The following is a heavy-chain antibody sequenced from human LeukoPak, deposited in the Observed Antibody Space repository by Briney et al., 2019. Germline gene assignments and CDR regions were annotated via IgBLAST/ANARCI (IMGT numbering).Heavy chain of an antibody. CDR1: GGSISSAGYY. CDR2: IYYSGST. D-gene: IGHD3-10*01. CDR3: ARDSRSGNVPDY. V-gene: IGHV4-31*03. Sequence: SQTLSLTCTVSGGSISSAGYYWSWIRQHPGKGLEWIGYIYYSGSTYYNPSLKSRVTISVDTSKNQFSLKLSSATAADTAVYYCARDSRSGNVPDYWGQGTLSPSPQ. J-gene: IGHJ4*02.